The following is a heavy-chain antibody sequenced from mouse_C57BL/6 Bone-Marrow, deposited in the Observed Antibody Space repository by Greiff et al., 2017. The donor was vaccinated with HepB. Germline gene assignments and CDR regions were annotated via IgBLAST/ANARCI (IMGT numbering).Heavy chain of an antibody. CDR2: IDPSDSYT. CDR3: ARKEGYYGSSSYYFDY. Sequence: QVQLKQPGAELVMPGASVKLSCKASGYTFTSYWMHWVKQRPGQGLEWIGEIDPSDSYTNYNQKFKGKSTLTVDKSSSTAYMQLSSLTSEDSAVYYGARKEGYYGSSSYYFDYWGQGTTLTVSS. J-gene: IGHJ2*01. CDR1: GYTFTSYW. D-gene: IGHD1-1*01. V-gene: IGHV1-69*01.